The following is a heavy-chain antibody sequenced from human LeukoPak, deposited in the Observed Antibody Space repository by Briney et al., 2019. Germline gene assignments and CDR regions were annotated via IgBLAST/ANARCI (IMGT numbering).Heavy chain of an antibody. V-gene: IGHV2-5*02. Sequence: ESGPTLVKPTQTLTLTCTFSGFSLSTNELLVGWVRQPPGKALEWLAFIYGDDDKRHSPSLRSRLTITKDTSKNQVVLTLSSMDPVDTATYYCAHRRTDTSFDAWGPGILVTVSS. CDR1: GFSLSTNELL. CDR2: IYGDDDK. D-gene: IGHD5-18*01. J-gene: IGHJ5*02. CDR3: AHRRTDTSFDA.